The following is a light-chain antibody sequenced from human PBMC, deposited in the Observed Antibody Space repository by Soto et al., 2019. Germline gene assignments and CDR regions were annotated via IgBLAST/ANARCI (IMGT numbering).Light chain of an antibody. CDR3: QKFSSYPLT. CDR1: QNLGTLY. V-gene: IGKV3-20*01. CDR2: SAS. J-gene: IGKJ4*01. Sequence: EIVLTQSPGTLSLSPVERGPLSCRASQNLGTLYLAWFQQKSGQAPRILIYSASSRATGIPDRLSGSGSGTDFNLTISRLEPEDFAVYYCQKFSSYPLTCGGGTKVDIK.